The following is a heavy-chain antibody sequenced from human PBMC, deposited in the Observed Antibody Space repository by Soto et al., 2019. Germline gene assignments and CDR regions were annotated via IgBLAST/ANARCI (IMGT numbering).Heavy chain of an antibody. V-gene: IGHV4-39*01. J-gene: IGHJ6*03. CDR3: ARGPSCYNNHYYYYYMDV. D-gene: IGHD2-2*01. CDR1: GGSISSSSYY. Sequence: QLQLQESGPGLVKPSETLSLTCTVSGGSISSSSYYWGWIRQPPGKGLEWIGSIYYSGSTYYNPSLKSRVTTSEATTKNQFSLKRSAVAAADTAVYYGARGPSCYNNHYYYYYMDVWGKGTTVTVSS. CDR2: IYYSGST.